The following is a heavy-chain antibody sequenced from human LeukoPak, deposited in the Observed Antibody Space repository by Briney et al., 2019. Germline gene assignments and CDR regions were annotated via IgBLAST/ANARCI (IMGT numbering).Heavy chain of an antibody. Sequence: SETLSLTCAVYGGSFSGYYSSWIRHPPGKGLEWIGEINNSGSTNDNTCLKSGVTRSVETSKNQPSWKLSSVTAADTALYDCASMGSYRYLASFNYWGQGTLVTVSS. CDR2: INNSGST. V-gene: IGHV4-34*01. J-gene: IGHJ4*02. CDR3: ASMGSYRYLASFNY. CDR1: GGSFSGYY. D-gene: IGHD3-16*02.